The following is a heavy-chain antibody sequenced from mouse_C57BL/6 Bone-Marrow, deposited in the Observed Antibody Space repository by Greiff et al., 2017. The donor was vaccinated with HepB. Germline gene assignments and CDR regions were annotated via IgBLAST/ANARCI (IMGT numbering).Heavy chain of an antibody. CDR1: GFTFSDYG. J-gene: IGHJ4*01. V-gene: IGHV5-17*01. CDR2: ISSGSSTI. Sequence: EVKLVESGGGLVKPGGSLKLSCAASGFTFSDYGMHWVRQAPEKGLEWVAYISSGSSTIYYADTVKGRFTISRDNAKNTLFLQMTSLRSEDTAMYYCARKIVTRYYYAMDYWGQGTSVTVSS. CDR3: ARKIVTRYYYAMDY. D-gene: IGHD2-5*01.